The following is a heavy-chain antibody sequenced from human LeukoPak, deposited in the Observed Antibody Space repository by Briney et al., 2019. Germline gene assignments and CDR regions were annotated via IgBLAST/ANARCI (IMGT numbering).Heavy chain of an antibody. Sequence: SETLSLTCTVSGGSISSYYWSWIRQSPGKGLEWIGNIYYSGSTNYNPSLKSRVTISVDTSKNQFSLNLSSVTAADTAVYYCAREGNLMGYYNRLAFNYWGQGTLVTVSS. V-gene: IGHV4-59*01. CDR1: GGSISSYY. CDR3: AREGNLMGYYNRLAFNY. J-gene: IGHJ4*02. CDR2: IYYSGST. D-gene: IGHD2-8*01.